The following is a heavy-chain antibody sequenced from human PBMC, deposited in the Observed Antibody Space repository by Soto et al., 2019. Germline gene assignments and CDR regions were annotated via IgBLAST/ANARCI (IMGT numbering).Heavy chain of an antibody. Sequence: QVQLVQSGAEVKKPGSSVKVSCKASGGTFGSYAISWVRQAPGHGLEWMGGIIPIPGTANYAQKFQGRVTIAADESTSPAYMELSSLRSEDTAVYYCARSQGSSTSLEIYYYYYYGMDVWGQGTTVTVSS. J-gene: IGHJ6*02. CDR2: IIPIPGTA. V-gene: IGHV1-69*01. CDR1: GGTFGSYA. CDR3: ARSQGSSTSLEIYYYYYYGMDV. D-gene: IGHD2-2*01.